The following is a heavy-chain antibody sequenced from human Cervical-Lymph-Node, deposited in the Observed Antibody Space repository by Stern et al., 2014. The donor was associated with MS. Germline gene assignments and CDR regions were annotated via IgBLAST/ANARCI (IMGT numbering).Heavy chain of an antibody. D-gene: IGHD5-24*01. Sequence: EMQLVESGGGLVQPGGSLRLSCEASGFTFSSYAMNWVRQTPAKGLEWVSAISGNGAGTDYPDPVKGRFTISRDNSRNTLYLQMNSLSAEDTAVYYCAKDGMTVATSLLGGLYYHYGMDVWGQGTTVIVSS. CDR3: AKDGMTVATSLLGGLYYHYGMDV. CDR2: ISGNGAGT. V-gene: IGHV3-23*04. J-gene: IGHJ6*02. CDR1: GFTFSSYA.